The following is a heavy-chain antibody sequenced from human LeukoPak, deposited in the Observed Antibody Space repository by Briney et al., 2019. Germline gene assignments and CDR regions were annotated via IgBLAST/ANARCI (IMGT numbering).Heavy chain of an antibody. CDR3: AARDGGDYPYFDY. J-gene: IGHJ4*02. D-gene: IGHD4-17*01. V-gene: IGHV3-66*01. Sequence: GGSLRLSCAASGFTVDRKHMTWVRQAPGKGLQWISFIYTGGNTYYSDSVKGRFTVSRDTSKNTLYLQMDSLRDEDTGVYRCAARDGGDYPYFDYWGQGTLVTVSS. CDR2: IYTGGNT. CDR1: GFTVDRKH.